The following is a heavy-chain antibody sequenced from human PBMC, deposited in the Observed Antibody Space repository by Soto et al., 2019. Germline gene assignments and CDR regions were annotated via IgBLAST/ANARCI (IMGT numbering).Heavy chain of an antibody. V-gene: IGHV1-46*01. J-gene: IGHJ6*02. CDR2: IDPRRGDT. Sequence: QVQLVQSGAEVKKTGASVKVSCKASGYTFTDHYIHWVRQAPGQGPEWMGMIDPRRGDTYYAQRFQGRATLTPDTSTSTVYMELSSLRSEDTAVYHCALVIFFVPLDVWGQGTTVTVSS. D-gene: IGHD3-3*02. CDR3: ALVIFFVPLDV. CDR1: GYTFTDHY.